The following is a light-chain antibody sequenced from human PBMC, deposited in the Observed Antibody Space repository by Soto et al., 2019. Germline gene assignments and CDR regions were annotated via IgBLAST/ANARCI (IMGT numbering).Light chain of an antibody. V-gene: IGKV1-8*01. CDR2: AAS. Sequence: AIRMTQSPSSFSASTGDRVTITCRASQGISSDLAWYQQKPGKAPKLLIYAASTLQSGVPSRFSGSGSGTDFTLTISCLQAEDVATYYCQQYYSYPHTFGQGTKLEIK. CDR1: QGISSD. J-gene: IGKJ2*01. CDR3: QQYYSYPHT.